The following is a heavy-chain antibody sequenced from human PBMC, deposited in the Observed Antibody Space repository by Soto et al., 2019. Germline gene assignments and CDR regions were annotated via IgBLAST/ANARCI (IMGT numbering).Heavy chain of an antibody. J-gene: IGHJ4*02. CDR2: IYHGGTT. Sequence: QVQLQESGPGLVQPSETLSLTCAVSGGSITSGHWWSWVRQTPGKGLEWIGEIYHGGTTDYNPSLKGRVTMAVDKAKNHFALKPTSVTAGDTEVDYCAREGAYFDSWSGYFGPGYFDKLGQGILVTVSS. V-gene: IGHV4-4*02. CDR1: GGSITSGHW. CDR3: AREGAYFDSWSGYFGPGYFDK. D-gene: IGHD3-3*01.